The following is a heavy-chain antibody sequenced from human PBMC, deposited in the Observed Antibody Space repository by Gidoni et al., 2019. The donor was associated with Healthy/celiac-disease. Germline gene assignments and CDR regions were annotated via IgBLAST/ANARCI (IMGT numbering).Heavy chain of an antibody. CDR1: GGSFSGYY. D-gene: IGHD3-10*01. CDR3: ARGHYYGSGSYSDY. J-gene: IGHJ4*02. CDR2: INHSGST. Sequence: QVQLQQWGAGLLKPSETLSLTCAVYGGSFSGYYWSWIRQPPGKGLEWIGEINHSGSTNYNPSLKSRVTISVDTSKNQFSLKLSSVTAADTAVYYCARGHYYGSGSYSDYWGQGTLVTVSS. V-gene: IGHV4-34*01.